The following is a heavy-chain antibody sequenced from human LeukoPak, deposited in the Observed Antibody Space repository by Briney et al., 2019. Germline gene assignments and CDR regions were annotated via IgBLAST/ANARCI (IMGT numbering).Heavy chain of an antibody. D-gene: IGHD3-3*01. Sequence: GGSLRLSCAASGFTFSSYAMSWVRQAPGKGLEWVGRIKSKTDGGTTDYAAPVKGRFTISRDDSKNTLYLQMNSLKTEDTAVYYCTTGFRITIFGVVTPVTDYWGQGTLVTVSS. J-gene: IGHJ4*02. CDR2: IKSKTDGGTT. V-gene: IGHV3-15*01. CDR1: GFTFSSYA. CDR3: TTGFRITIFGVVTPVTDY.